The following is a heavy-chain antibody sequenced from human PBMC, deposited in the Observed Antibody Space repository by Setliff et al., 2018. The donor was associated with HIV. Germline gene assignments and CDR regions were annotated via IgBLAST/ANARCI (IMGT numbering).Heavy chain of an antibody. J-gene: IGHJ3*02. V-gene: IGHV4-39*01. CDR3: ARQPLSRRRGTTVTTVGAFDM. CDR2: IYYSGST. D-gene: IGHD4-17*01. CDR1: GDSISDSSYY. Sequence: KPSETLSLTCTVSGDSISDSSYYWGWIRQPPGKGLEWIGSIYYSGSTYYKPSLKSRVSISVDTSTSQFSMKLISVTAADTAVYYCARQPLSRRRGTTVTTVGAFDMWGQGTKVTVS.